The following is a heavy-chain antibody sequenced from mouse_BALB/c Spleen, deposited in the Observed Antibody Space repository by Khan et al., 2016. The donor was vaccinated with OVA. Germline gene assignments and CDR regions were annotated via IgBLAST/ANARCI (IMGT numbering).Heavy chain of an antibody. J-gene: IGHJ2*01. Sequence: VQLKESGPGLVKPSQSLSLTCTVTGYSITSGYAWNWIRQFPGNKLEWMGYISYSGVTSYTPSLKSRISITRHTSKNQFFLQLNSVTTEDTATYYCARGNYYGYYFDYWGQGTTLTVSS. CDR3: ARGNYYGYYFDY. CDR2: ISYSGVT. D-gene: IGHD1-1*01. V-gene: IGHV3-2*02. CDR1: GYSITSGYA.